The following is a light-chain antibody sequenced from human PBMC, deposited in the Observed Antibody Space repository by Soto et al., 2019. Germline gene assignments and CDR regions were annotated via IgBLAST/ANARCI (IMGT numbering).Light chain of an antibody. Sequence: DIQMTQSPSSVSASVGDRVTITRRASQDISVWLVWYQQKPGKAPKFLISGASTLHSGVPSRFSGSGSGTDFTLTISSLQPEDFATYYCQQANTFPPTFGGGTKVEIK. CDR3: QQANTFPPT. CDR2: GAS. CDR1: QDISVW. J-gene: IGKJ4*01. V-gene: IGKV1D-12*01.